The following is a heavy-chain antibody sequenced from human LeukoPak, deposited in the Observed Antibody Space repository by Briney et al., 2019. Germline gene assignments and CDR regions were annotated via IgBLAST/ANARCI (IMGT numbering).Heavy chain of an antibody. Sequence: SETLSLTCAVYGGSFSGYYWSWIRQPPGKGLEWIGEINHSGSTNYNPSLKSRVTISVDTSKNQFSLKLSSVTAADTAVYYCARVGSWYGKYFQHWGQSTLVTVSS. CDR2: INHSGST. D-gene: IGHD6-13*01. CDR3: ARVGSWYGKYFQH. J-gene: IGHJ1*01. CDR1: GGSFSGYY. V-gene: IGHV4-34*01.